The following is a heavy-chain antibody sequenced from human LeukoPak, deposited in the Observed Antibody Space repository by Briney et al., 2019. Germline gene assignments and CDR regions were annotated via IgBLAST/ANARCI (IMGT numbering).Heavy chain of an antibody. CDR3: ARGPISAAAGTPILDY. Sequence: GSLRLSCAASGFTFSNYGMHWVRQAPGKGLEWVAVTWYDGSKKYYADSVKGRFTISRDNSKNTLYVQMNSLRVEDTAVYYCARGPISAAAGTPILDYWGQGTLVTVSS. V-gene: IGHV3-33*01. D-gene: IGHD6-13*01. CDR1: GFTFSNYG. J-gene: IGHJ4*02. CDR2: TWYDGSKK.